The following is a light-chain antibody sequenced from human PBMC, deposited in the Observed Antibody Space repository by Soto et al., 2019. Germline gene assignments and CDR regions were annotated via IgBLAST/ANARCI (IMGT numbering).Light chain of an antibody. Sequence: QLVLTQSSSASASLGSSVKLTCTLISGHSSYIIAWHQQQPGKAPRYLMKLESSGSYNKGSGVPDRFSGSSSGADRYLTISNLQFEDEADYYCETWDSNTRVFGGGTKVTVL. CDR1: SGHSSYI. CDR3: ETWDSNTRV. J-gene: IGLJ3*02. CDR2: LESSGSY. V-gene: IGLV4-60*02.